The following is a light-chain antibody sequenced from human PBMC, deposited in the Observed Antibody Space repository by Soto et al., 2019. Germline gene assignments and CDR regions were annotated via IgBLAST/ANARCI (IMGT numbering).Light chain of an antibody. CDR2: DVS. CDR1: SSDVGNYNY. J-gene: IGLJ2*01. V-gene: IGLV2-14*01. Sequence: QSALTQPASVSGSPGQSITISCTGTSSDVGNYNYVSWYQQHPGKAPKLMIYDVSIRPSGVSNRFSGSKSGNTASLTISGLQAEDEADYYCSSYTSSSPYVVFGGGTKLTVL. CDR3: SSYTSSSPYVV.